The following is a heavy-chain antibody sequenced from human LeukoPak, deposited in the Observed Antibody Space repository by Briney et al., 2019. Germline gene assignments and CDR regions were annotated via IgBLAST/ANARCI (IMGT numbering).Heavy chain of an antibody. Sequence: PGGSLRLSCAAYGFTFSSYSMNWVRQAPGKGLEWVSSISSSSSYIYYADSVKGRFTISRDNAKNSLYLQMNSLRAEDTAVYYCARPARPHYGDYYYYYYMDVWGKGTTVTVSS. J-gene: IGHJ6*03. CDR1: GFTFSSYS. V-gene: IGHV3-21*01. CDR2: ISSSSSYI. CDR3: ARPARPHYGDYYYYYYMDV. D-gene: IGHD4-17*01.